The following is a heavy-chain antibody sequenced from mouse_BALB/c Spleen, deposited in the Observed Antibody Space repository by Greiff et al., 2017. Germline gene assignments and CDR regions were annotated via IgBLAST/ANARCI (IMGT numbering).Heavy chain of an antibody. D-gene: IGHD2-2*01. CDR2: IAPGSGST. V-gene: IGHV1S41*01. CDR3: ARDGYDGGFAY. Sequence: DLVKPGASVKLSCKASGYTFTSYWINWIKQRPGQGLEWIGRIAPGSGSTYYNEMFKGKATLTVDTSSSTAYIQLSSLSSEDSAVYFCARDGYDGGFAYWGQGTLVTVSA. CDR1: GYTFTSYW. J-gene: IGHJ3*01.